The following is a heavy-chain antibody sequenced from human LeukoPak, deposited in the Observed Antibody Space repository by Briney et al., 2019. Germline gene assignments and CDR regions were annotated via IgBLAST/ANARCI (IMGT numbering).Heavy chain of an antibody. CDR2: FNPEDGET. CDR1: GYTLTELS. V-gene: IGHV1-24*01. D-gene: IGHD3-3*01. CDR3: ARDRHYDFWSGYYTGDAFDI. Sequence: ASVKVSCKVSGYTLTELSMHWVRQAPGKGLEWMGGFNPEDGETIYAQKFQGRVTMTEDTSTDTAYMELRSLRSDDTAVYYCARDRHYDFWSGYYTGDAFDIWGQGTMVTVSS. J-gene: IGHJ3*02.